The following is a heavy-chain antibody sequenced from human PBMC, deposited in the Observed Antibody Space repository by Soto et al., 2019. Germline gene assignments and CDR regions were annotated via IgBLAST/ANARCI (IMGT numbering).Heavy chain of an antibody. CDR1: GFTVSNNY. D-gene: IGHD1-1*01. Sequence: GGSLRLSCAASGFTVSNNYMTWVRQAPGKGLEWISYITSTSSAINYADSVRGRFTISRDNAMRSLFLHMNSLRDEDTAVYYCARDGKGAAYTHGPYYFDYWGQGALVTVSS. J-gene: IGHJ4*02. CDR2: ITSTSSAI. CDR3: ARDGKGAAYTHGPYYFDY. V-gene: IGHV3-48*02.